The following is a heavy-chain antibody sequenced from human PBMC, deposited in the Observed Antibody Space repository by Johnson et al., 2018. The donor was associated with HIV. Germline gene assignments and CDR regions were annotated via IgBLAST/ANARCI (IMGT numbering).Heavy chain of an antibody. CDR3: ARATVDDYGDYDDAFDI. D-gene: IGHD4-17*01. Sequence: QVQLVESGGGVVQPGRSLRLSCAASGFTFSSYAMHWVRQAPGKGLEWVAVISYDGSNKYYADSVKGRFTISRDNSKNTMYLQMNSLRAEDTAVYYCARATVDDYGDYDDAFDIWGQGTMVTVSS. CDR2: ISYDGSNK. V-gene: IGHV3-30-3*01. CDR1: GFTFSSYA. J-gene: IGHJ3*02.